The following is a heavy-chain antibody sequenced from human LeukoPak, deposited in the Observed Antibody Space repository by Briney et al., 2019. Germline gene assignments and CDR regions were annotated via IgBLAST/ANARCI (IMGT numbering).Heavy chain of an antibody. CDR2: IKHDGSEE. CDR3: GYTNNFYH. V-gene: IGHV3-7*01. J-gene: IGHJ4*02. D-gene: IGHD3-16*02. Sequence: PGWSLRLSCAASGLTVISNYMNWVRQAPGQGLEWVANIKHDGSEEYYVDSVKGRFTISRDDGRNSVSLQMNSVRAEDTAVYYCGYTNNFYHWGQGTRVVVSS. CDR1: GLTVISNY.